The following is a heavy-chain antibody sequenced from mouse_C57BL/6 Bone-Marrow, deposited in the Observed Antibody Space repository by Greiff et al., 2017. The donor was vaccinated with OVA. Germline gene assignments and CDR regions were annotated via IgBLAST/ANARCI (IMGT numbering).Heavy chain of an antibody. Sequence: VKLMESGAELVRPGASVKLSCKASGYTFTDYYINWVKQRPGQGLEWIARIYPGRGNTYYNEKFKGKATLTAEKSSSTAYMQLSSLTSEDSAVYVCASLYYGNYKGAMDYWGQGTSVTVSS. D-gene: IGHD2-1*01. CDR2: IYPGRGNT. CDR1: GYTFTDYY. J-gene: IGHJ4*01. V-gene: IGHV1-76*01. CDR3: ASLYYGNYKGAMDY.